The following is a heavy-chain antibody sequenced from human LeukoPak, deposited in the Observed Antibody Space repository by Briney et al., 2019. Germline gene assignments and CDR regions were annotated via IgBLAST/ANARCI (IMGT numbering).Heavy chain of an antibody. Sequence: GGSLRLSGAASGFTSSSYGMHWVRQAPGKGLEWVAVIWYDGSNKYYADSVKGRFTISRDNSKNTLYLQMNSLRAEDTAVYYCAKGSIIWFGELWGQGTLVTVSS. D-gene: IGHD3-10*01. V-gene: IGHV3-33*06. J-gene: IGHJ4*02. CDR3: AKGSIIWFGEL. CDR1: GFTSSSYG. CDR2: IWYDGSNK.